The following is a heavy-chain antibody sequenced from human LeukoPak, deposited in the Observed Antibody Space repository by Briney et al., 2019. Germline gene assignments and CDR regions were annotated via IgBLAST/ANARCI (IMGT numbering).Heavy chain of an antibody. J-gene: IGHJ4*02. V-gene: IGHV4-59*01. CDR1: GGSISSYY. D-gene: IGHD2/OR15-2a*01. CDR2: IYYSGST. CDR3: ASSVLLRYYFDY. Sequence: PSETLSLTCTVSGGSISSYYWSWIRQPPGKGLEWIGYIYYSGSTNYNPSLKSRVTISVDTSKNQFSLKLSSVTAADTAVYYCASSVLLRYYFDYWGQGALVTVSS.